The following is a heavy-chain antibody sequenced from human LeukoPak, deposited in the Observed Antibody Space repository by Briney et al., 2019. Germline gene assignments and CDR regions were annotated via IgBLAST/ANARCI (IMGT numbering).Heavy chain of an antibody. CDR2: MNPNSGNT. D-gene: IGHD4-17*01. CDR1: GYTFTSYD. V-gene: IGHV1-8*01. Sequence: GASVKVSCKASGYTFTSYDINWVRQATGQGLEWVGWMNPNSGNTGYAQKFQGRVTMTRNTSISTAYMELSSLRSEDTAVYYCARGPEGATVSPLYCYYYYGMDVWGQGTTVTVSS. J-gene: IGHJ6*02. CDR3: ARGPEGATVSPLYCYYYYGMDV.